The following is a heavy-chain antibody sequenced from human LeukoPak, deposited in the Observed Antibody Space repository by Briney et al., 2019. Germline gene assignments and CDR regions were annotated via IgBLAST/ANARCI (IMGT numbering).Heavy chain of an antibody. CDR2: ISGSGGST. Sequence: PGGSLRLSCVASGFTFSSYAMSWVRQAPGKGLEWVSGISGSGGSTYYADSVKGRFTISRDNSKNTLYLQMNSLRAEDTAVYYCARETQWYSGYGAQVDYWGQGTLVTVSS. CDR1: GFTFSSYA. J-gene: IGHJ4*02. CDR3: ARETQWYSGYGAQVDY. V-gene: IGHV3-23*01. D-gene: IGHD5-12*01.